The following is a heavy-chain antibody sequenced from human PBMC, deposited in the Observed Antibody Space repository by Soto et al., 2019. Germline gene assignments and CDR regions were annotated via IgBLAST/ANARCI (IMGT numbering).Heavy chain of an antibody. Sequence: ETLSLTCTVSGGSISSSSYYWGWIRQPPGKGLEWIGSIYYSGSTYYNPSLKSRVTISVDTSKNQFSLKLSSVTAADMAVYYCARQMWIQLSYYYYYGMDVWGQGTTVTVSS. D-gene: IGHD5-18*01. V-gene: IGHV4-39*01. CDR2: IYYSGST. CDR3: ARQMWIQLSYYYYYGMDV. J-gene: IGHJ6*02. CDR1: GGSISSSSYY.